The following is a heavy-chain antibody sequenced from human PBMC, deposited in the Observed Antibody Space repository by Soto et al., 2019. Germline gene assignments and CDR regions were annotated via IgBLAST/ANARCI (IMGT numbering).Heavy chain of an antibody. J-gene: IGHJ5*02. CDR1: GFTFSNYA. CDR2: ISGSGGGT. CDR3: AKSDRGDYAVWEWFDP. V-gene: IGHV3-23*01. Sequence: PGGSLRLSCAACGFTFSNYAMTWVRQAPWKGLEWLSAISGSGGGTYYADSVKGRFTISRDNSKNTVHLQMNSLRVEDTAVYYCAKSDRGDYAVWEWFDPSGQRTLVALCS. D-gene: IGHD4-17*01.